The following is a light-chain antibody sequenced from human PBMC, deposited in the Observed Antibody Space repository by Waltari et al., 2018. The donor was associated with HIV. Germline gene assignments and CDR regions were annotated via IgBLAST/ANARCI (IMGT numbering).Light chain of an antibody. CDR3: AAWDDSLSGPV. J-gene: IGLJ3*02. V-gene: IGLV1-47*01. CDR1: SSNIGSNY. CDR2: RSN. Sequence: QSVLTQPPSASGTPGQRVTISCSGSSSNIGSNYVYWYQPLPGTAPKLLIYRSNQRSSGVPDVFSGSKSGTSASLAISGLRSEDEADYYCAAWDDSLSGPVFGGGTKLTVL.